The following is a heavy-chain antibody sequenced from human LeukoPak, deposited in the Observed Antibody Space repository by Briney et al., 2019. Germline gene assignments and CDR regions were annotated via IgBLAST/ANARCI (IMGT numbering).Heavy chain of an antibody. D-gene: IGHD4-17*01. CDR3: ASLGLTTVTTFLPPFHHPYTDRFDY. CDR2: IYYSGST. CDR1: GGSISSSSYY. Sequence: SETLSLTCTVSGGSISSSSYYWGWIRQPPGKGLEWIGYIYYSGSTNYNPSLKSRVTISVDTSKNQFSLKLSSVTAADTAVYYCASLGLTTVTTFLPPFHHPYTDRFDYWGQGTLVTVSS. V-gene: IGHV4-61*05. J-gene: IGHJ4*02.